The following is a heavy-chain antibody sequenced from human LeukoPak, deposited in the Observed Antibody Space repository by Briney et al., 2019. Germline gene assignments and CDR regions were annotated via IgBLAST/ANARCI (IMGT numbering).Heavy chain of an antibody. CDR2: IKEDGTET. CDR3: AKEGRSLQTY. D-gene: IGHD5-24*01. Sequence: GGSLRLSCAASGFTFSSYGMHWVRQAPGKGLEWVANIKEDGTETYYMDSVKGRFTISRDNAKNSLYLQMNSLRVEDTAVYYCAKEGRSLQTYWGQGTLVTVSS. CDR1: GFTFSSYG. J-gene: IGHJ4*02. V-gene: IGHV3-7*03.